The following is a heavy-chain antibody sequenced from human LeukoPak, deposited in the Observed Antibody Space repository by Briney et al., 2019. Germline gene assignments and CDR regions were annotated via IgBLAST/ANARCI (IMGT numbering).Heavy chain of an antibody. J-gene: IGHJ4*02. CDR2: IKKDGSEK. CDR3: ALYSSGYSYYFDY. CDR1: GFTFRNYW. V-gene: IGHV3-7*01. Sequence: GGSLRLSCAASGFTFRNYWMSWVRQAPGKGLEWVANIKKDGSEKYYVDSVKGRFTISRDNAKNSLYLQMNSLRAEDTAVYYCALYSSGYSYYFDYWGQGTLVTVSS. D-gene: IGHD3-22*01.